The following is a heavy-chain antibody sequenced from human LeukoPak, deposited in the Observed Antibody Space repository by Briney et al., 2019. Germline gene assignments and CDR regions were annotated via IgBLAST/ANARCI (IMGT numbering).Heavy chain of an antibody. V-gene: IGHV3-48*01. CDR3: ARRFGAARDDYMDV. CDR1: GFTFSSYE. Sequence: GGSLRLSCAASGFTFSSYEMNWVRQAPGKGLEWVSYISSSSSTIFYADSVKGRFTISRDDAKNSLYLQMNSLRAEDTAVYYCARRFGAARDDYMDVWGKGTTVTVS. J-gene: IGHJ6*03. D-gene: IGHD3-16*01. CDR2: ISSSSSTI.